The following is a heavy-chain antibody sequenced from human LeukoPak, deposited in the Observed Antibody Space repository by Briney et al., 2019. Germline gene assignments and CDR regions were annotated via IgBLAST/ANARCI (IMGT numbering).Heavy chain of an antibody. D-gene: IGHD6-19*01. J-gene: IGHJ4*02. CDR1: GFTFSTYE. CDR2: ISTSGSTI. V-gene: IGHV3-48*03. CDR3: SLLAVASPQDY. Sequence: GSLRLSCAASGFTFSTYEMHWVRQAPGKGLEWVSDISTSGSTIYYADSVKGRFTISRDNAKNLLYLQMHSLRAEDTAVYYCSLLAVASPQDYWGQGTLVTVSS.